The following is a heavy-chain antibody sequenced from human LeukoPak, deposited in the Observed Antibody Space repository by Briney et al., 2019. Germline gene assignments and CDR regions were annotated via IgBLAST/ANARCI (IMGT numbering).Heavy chain of an antibody. J-gene: IGHJ4*02. CDR1: GFTFSSYA. Sequence: PGGSLRLSCAASGFTFSSYAMHWVRQAPGKGLEYVSAISSNGGSIYYANSVKGRFTISRDNSKNTLYLQMGSLRAEDMAVYYCARDFDYWGQGTLVTVSS. CDR2: ISSNGGSI. CDR3: ARDFDY. V-gene: IGHV3-64*01.